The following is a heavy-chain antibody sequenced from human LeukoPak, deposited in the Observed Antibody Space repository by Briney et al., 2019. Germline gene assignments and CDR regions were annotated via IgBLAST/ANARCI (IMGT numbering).Heavy chain of an antibody. CDR3: VREASTSYYDSSGYYRQTETFDV. V-gene: IGHV4-61*08. J-gene: IGHJ3*01. Sequence: SGTLSLTCAVSGDSVSSDAYYWHWIRRSPGKGLEWLGFVYYSGRTKYSPSLKGRVTITIDKSENQVSLRLRSVTAADTAMYFCVREASTSYYDSSGYYRQTETFDVWGLGTMVTVSS. CDR2: VYYSGRT. D-gene: IGHD3-22*01. CDR1: GDSVSSDAYY.